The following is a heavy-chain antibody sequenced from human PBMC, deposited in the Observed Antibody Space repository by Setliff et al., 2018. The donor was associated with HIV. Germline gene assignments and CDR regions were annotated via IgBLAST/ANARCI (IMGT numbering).Heavy chain of an antibody. D-gene: IGHD3-16*02. CDR1: GYTFTNDP. Sequence: ASVKVSCKASGYTFTNDPMNWVRQAPGQGLEWMGWVNTKTGNPTYAQDSTGRFVFSLDTSVNTAYLEISGLKIEDTAVYFCAREFLLGDLSFPANWGQGTLVTVSS. V-gene: IGHV7-4-1*02. CDR3: AREFLLGDLSFPAN. J-gene: IGHJ4*02. CDR2: VNTKTGNP.